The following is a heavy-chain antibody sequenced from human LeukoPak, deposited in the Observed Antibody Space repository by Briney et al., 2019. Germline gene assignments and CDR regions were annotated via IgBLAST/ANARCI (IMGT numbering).Heavy chain of an antibody. Sequence: PGGSLRLSCAASGLIFSNYAMSWVRQAPGRGLQWVSAFSGIGGSTYYADSVKGRFTISRYKHRNTLYLRMNSLRAEDTAVYYCARELYTRDGYNAYMDAWGRGATVTVSS. D-gene: IGHD5-24*01. CDR2: FSGIGGST. CDR3: ARELYTRDGYNAYMDA. V-gene: IGHV3-23*01. J-gene: IGHJ6*03. CDR1: GLIFSNYA.